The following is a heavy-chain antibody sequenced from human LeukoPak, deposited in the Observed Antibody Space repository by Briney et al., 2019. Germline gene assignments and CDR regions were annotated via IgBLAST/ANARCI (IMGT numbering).Heavy chain of an antibody. J-gene: IGHJ4*02. CDR2: IKQDGSEK. Sequence: GGSLRLSCAASGFTFSTYWLSWVRQAPGKGLEWVANIKQDGSEKYYADSVKGRFTISRDNSRSILYLQMNSLRPEDTAVYSCARSFFQWNYGSCLDSWGQGTLVTVSS. CDR1: GFTFSTYW. CDR3: ARSFFQWNYGSCLDS. V-gene: IGHV3-7*01. D-gene: IGHD1-7*01.